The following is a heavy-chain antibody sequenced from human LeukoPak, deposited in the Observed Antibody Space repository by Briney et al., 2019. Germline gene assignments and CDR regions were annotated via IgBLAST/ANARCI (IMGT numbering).Heavy chain of an antibody. CDR2: IKSDGTGI. D-gene: IGHD3-3*01. CDR1: GFTFSNYW. J-gene: IGHJ4*02. CDR3: VRRQTIDY. Sequence: PGGSLRLSCTTSGFTFSNYWMYWVRQAPGKGLMWVSRIKSDGTGISYTDSVEGRFTISRDNAKNTPYLQMNSLSDDDAALYYGVRRQTIDYWGQGTLVTVSS. V-gene: IGHV3-74*01.